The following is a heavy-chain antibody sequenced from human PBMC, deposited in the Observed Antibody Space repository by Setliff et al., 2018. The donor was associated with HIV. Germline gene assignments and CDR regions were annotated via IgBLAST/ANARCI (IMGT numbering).Heavy chain of an antibody. V-gene: IGHV4-59*08. D-gene: IGHD3-10*01. CDR3: ARAPRLTMIRGVFDY. Sequence: PSETLSLTCTVSGDSIITYYWTWIRQPPGKGLEWIGYIHHSGSSDYTPSLRCRVTMSVDTSKNQFSLKLTSVTAADTAVYYCARAPRLTMIRGVFDYWGQGTLVTVSS. CDR2: IHHSGSS. J-gene: IGHJ4*02. CDR1: GDSIITYY.